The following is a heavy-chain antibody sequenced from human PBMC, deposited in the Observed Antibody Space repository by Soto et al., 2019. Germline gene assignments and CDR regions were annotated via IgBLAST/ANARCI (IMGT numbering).Heavy chain of an antibody. D-gene: IGHD6-19*01. V-gene: IGHV1-8*01. Sequence: QVQLVQSGAEVKKPGASVKVSCKASGYTFTSYDINWVRQATGQGLEWMGWMIPNSGNTVYAQKFQGRVSMTRNISISTAYIELTSLTSEDTAVYYCARGSSDWYDPCGQGTLVTVSP. CDR3: ARGSSDWYDP. CDR1: GYTFTSYD. J-gene: IGHJ5*02. CDR2: MIPNSGNT.